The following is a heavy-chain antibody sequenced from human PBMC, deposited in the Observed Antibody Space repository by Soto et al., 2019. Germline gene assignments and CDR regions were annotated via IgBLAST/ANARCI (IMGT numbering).Heavy chain of an antibody. V-gene: IGHV3-30-3*01. CDR1: GFTFSSYA. CDR3: ARGYGYYYGMDV. Sequence: GGSLRLSCAASGFTFSSYAMHWVRQAPGKGLEWVAVISYDGSNKYYADSVKGRFTISRDNSKNTLYLQMNSLRAEDTAVYYCARGYGYYYGMDVWGQGTTVTVSS. CDR2: ISYDGSNK. D-gene: IGHD4-17*01. J-gene: IGHJ6*02.